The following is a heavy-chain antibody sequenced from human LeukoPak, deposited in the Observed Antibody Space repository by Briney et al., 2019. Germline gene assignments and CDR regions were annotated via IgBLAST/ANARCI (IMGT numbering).Heavy chain of an antibody. Sequence: GASVNVSCKASGYTFTGYYIHWVRQAPGQGLEWMGWINPNSGGTTYAQGSQGRITLTRDTSTRTAYMELTTLKSDDTAVYYCTREGRPTVRFAPWGQGTLVTVSS. CDR1: GYTFTGYY. D-gene: IGHD4-11*01. CDR3: TREGRPTVRFAP. V-gene: IGHV1-2*02. CDR2: INPNSGGT. J-gene: IGHJ5*02.